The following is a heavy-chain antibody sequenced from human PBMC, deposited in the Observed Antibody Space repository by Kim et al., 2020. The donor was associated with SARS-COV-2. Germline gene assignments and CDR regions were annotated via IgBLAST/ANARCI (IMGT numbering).Heavy chain of an antibody. Sequence: SETLSLTCAVYGGSFSGYYWSWIRQPPGKGLEWIGEINHSGSTNYNPSLKSRVTISVDTSKNQFSLKLSSVTAAYTAVYYCARGRKGYCSGGSVYSQVRAFDIWGQGTMGTVSS. CDR3: ARGRKGYCSGGSVYSQVRAFDI. D-gene: IGHD2-15*01. J-gene: IGHJ3*02. CDR1: GGSFSGYY. V-gene: IGHV4-34*01. CDR2: INHSGST.